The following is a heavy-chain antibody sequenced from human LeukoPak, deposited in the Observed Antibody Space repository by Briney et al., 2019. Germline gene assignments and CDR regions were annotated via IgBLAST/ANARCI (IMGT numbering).Heavy chain of an antibody. CDR2: IIPIFGTA. Sequence: SVKVSCKATGGTFSSYAISWVRQAPGQGLEWMGGIIPIFGTANYAQKFQGRVTITADESTSTAYMELSSLRSEDTAVCYCARLRVRYSPEYYFDYWGQGTLVTVSS. V-gene: IGHV1-69*13. CDR1: GGTFSSYA. J-gene: IGHJ4*02. CDR3: ARLRVRYSPEYYFDY. D-gene: IGHD2-15*01.